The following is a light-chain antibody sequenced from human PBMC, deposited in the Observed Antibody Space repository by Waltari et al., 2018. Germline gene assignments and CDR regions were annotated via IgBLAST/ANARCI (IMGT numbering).Light chain of an antibody. V-gene: IGKV3-15*01. J-gene: IGKJ1*01. CDR2: GAS. CDR1: QSVSSK. CDR3: QQYSGWPWT. Sequence: EIVMTQSPATLSVSPGERATLSCRASQSVSSKLAWYQQKPGQPPRLLIYGASTRATGIPARFSGSGSGTEFSLTISSLQSEDFAVYYCQQYSGWPWTFGQGTKVEIK.